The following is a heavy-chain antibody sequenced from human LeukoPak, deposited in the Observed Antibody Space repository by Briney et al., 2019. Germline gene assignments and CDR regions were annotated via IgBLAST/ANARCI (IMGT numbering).Heavy chain of an antibody. CDR2: VNHSGST. Sequence: SETLSLTCAVYGGSFSGYYWSWIRQPPGKGLEWIAEVNHSGSTNYNPSLKSRVTISVDTSKNQFSLKLSSVTAADTAVCYCARRRGYSYGFGYWGQGTLVTVPS. D-gene: IGHD5-18*01. CDR1: GGSFSGYY. J-gene: IGHJ4*02. V-gene: IGHV4-34*01. CDR3: ARRRGYSYGFGY.